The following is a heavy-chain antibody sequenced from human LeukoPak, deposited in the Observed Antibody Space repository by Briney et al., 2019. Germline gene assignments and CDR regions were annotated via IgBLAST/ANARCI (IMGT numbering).Heavy chain of an antibody. J-gene: IGHJ3*02. CDR3: ARGGRWELPRPYAFDI. V-gene: IGHV1-18*01. D-gene: IGHD1-26*01. CDR1: GYTFTSYG. CDR2: ISAYNGHT. Sequence: AASVKVSCMASGYTFTSYGISWVRQAPGQGVEWMGWISAYNGHTNYAQKLQGRVTMTTDTSTSTAYMELRRLRSDETAVYYCARGGRWELPRPYAFDIWGQGTMVTVSS.